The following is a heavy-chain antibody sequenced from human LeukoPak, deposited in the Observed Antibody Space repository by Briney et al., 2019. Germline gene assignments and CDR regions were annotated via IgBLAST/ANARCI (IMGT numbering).Heavy chain of an antibody. J-gene: IGHJ3*02. CDR2: ISSSSSYI. Sequence: PGGSLRLSCAASGFTFSSYSMNWVRQAPGKGLEWVSSISSSSSYIYYADSVKGRFTISRDNAKNSLYLQMNSLRAEDTAVYYCARDWDSSGSYPSRSSAFDIWGQGIMVTVSS. D-gene: IGHD1-26*01. CDR3: ARDWDSSGSYPSRSSAFDI. CDR1: GFTFSSYS. V-gene: IGHV3-21*01.